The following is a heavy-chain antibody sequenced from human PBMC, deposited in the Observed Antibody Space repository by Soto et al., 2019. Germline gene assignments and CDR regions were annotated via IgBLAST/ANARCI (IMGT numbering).Heavy chain of an antibody. J-gene: IGHJ3*02. D-gene: IGHD4-17*01. V-gene: IGHV4-59*02. CDR1: GGSVTSYY. Sequence: SETLSLTCTVSGGSVTSYYWSWIRQPPGKGPEWIGYIYHSGSTNYNPSLKSRVTISIDTSTNHFSLKLSSVIAADTAVYYCARWGSAVTNAFDIWGQGTMVTVS. CDR3: ARWGSAVTNAFDI. CDR2: IYHSGST.